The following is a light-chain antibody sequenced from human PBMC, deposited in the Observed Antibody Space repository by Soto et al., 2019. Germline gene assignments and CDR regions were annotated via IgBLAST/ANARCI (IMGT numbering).Light chain of an antibody. J-gene: IGKJ4*01. CDR3: QQYYSNPLT. Sequence: DIVMTQSPASLAVSLGERATINCKSSQSVLYSSNNKNYLAWYQQKPGQPPKLLIYWASTRESGVPDRFSGSGCGTDFTLTISSLHAEDVAVYYCQQYYSNPLTFGGGTKVEIK. CDR1: QSVLYSSNNKNY. V-gene: IGKV4-1*01. CDR2: WAS.